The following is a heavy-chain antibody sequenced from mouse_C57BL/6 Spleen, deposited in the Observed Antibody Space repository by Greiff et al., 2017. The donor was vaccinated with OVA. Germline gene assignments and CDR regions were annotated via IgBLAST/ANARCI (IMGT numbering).Heavy chain of an antibody. CDR2: ISGGGGNT. CDR1: GFTFSSYT. CDR3: ARQPDGYYLDY. Sequence: EVKLQESGGGLVKPGGSLKLSCAASGFTFSSYTMSWVRQTPEKRLEWVATISGGGGNTYYPDSVKGRFTISRDNAKNTLYLQMSSLRSEDTALYYCARQPDGYYLDYWGQGTTLTVSS. J-gene: IGHJ2*01. D-gene: IGHD2-3*01. V-gene: IGHV5-9*01.